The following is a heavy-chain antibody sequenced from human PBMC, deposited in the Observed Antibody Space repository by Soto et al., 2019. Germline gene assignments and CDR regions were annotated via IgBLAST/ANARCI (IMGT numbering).Heavy chain of an antibody. CDR3: LWPGHMDV. Sequence: EVQLVESGGGLVQPGGSLRLSCAASGFTFSTYAMNWVRQAPGKRLQWVSYISSSGTTIYYADSVKGRFNISRDNAKNSLYLQMNSLRDEDTALYYCLWPGHMDVWGQGTTVTVSS. J-gene: IGHJ6*02. CDR1: GFTFSTYA. V-gene: IGHV3-48*02. CDR2: ISSSGTTI.